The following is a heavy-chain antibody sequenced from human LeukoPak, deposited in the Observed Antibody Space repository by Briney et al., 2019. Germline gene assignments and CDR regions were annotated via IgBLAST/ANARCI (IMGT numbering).Heavy chain of an antibody. J-gene: IGHJ5*02. D-gene: IGHD3-10*01. Sequence: PSETLSLTCAVYGGSFSGYYWSWIRQPPGKGLEWIGEINHSGSTNYNPSLKSRVTISVDTSKNQFSLKLSSVTAADTAVYYCARGVRNWFDLWGQGTLVTVSS. CDR1: GGSFSGYY. V-gene: IGHV4-34*01. CDR3: ARGVRNWFDL. CDR2: INHSGST.